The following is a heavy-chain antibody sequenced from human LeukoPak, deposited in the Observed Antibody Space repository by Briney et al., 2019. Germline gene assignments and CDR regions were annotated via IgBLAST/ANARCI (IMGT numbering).Heavy chain of an antibody. CDR3: ARDRGGQYFDY. J-gene: IGHJ4*02. Sequence: SETLSLTCAVYGGSFSGYYWSWIRQPPGKGLEWIGEINHSGSTYYNPSLKSRVTISVDRSKNQFSLKLSSVTAADTAVYYCARDRGGQYFDYWGQGTLVTVSS. CDR2: INHSGST. V-gene: IGHV4-34*01. CDR1: GGSFSGYY.